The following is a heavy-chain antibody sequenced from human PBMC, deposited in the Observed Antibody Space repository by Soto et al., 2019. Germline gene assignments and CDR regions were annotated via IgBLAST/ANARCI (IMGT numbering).Heavy chain of an antibody. V-gene: IGHV3-21*01. CDR3: ARVRGIIGRFDP. J-gene: IGHJ5*02. D-gene: IGHD3-10*01. CDR2: ISSSSSYI. CDR1: GFTFSSYS. Sequence: GSLRLSCAASGFTFSSYSMNWVRQAPGKGLEWVSSISSSSSYIYYADSVKGRFTISRDNAKNSLYLQMNSLRAEDTAVYYCARVRGIIGRFDPWGQGTLVTVSS.